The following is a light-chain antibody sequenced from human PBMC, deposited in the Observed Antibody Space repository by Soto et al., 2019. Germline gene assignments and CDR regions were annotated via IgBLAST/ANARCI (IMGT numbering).Light chain of an antibody. CDR3: QQTNSFPLT. CDR2: AAS. CDR1: QDISSW. V-gene: IGKV1-12*01. Sequence: DIQMTQSPSSVSASVGDRVTITCRASQDISSWFGWYQLKPGKAPKLLIYAASSLQSGVPSRFSGSGSGTDFTLTISSLQPEDFVTYFCQQTNSFPLTFGGGTKVEIK. J-gene: IGKJ4*01.